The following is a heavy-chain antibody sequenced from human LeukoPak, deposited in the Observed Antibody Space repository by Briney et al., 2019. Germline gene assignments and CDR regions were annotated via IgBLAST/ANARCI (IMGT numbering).Heavy chain of an antibody. J-gene: IGHJ4*02. Sequence: GGSLRLSCAASGFTFSSYAMHWVRQAPGKGLEWVAVISYDGSNKYYADSVKGRFTISRDNSKNTLYLQMNSLRAEDTAVYYCARPMWGGSGSYLPLDYWGQGTLVTVSS. D-gene: IGHD3-10*01. CDR2: ISYDGSNK. V-gene: IGHV3-30*04. CDR1: GFTFSSYA. CDR3: ARPMWGGSGSYLPLDY.